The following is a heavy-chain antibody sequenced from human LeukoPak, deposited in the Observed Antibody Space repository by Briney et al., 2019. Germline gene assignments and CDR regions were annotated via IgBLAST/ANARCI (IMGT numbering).Heavy chain of an antibody. V-gene: IGHV3-48*02. CDR3: ARDGALDGPDFDY. CDR2: IDSASVTI. Sequence: GGSLRLSCAASGFTFSSYSMNWVRQAPGKGLEWVSYIDSASVTIYYADSVTGRFTISRDNGKNSLYLQMNSLRDEDTAVYICARDGALDGPDFDYWGQGTLATVSS. CDR1: GFTFSSYS. J-gene: IGHJ4*02. D-gene: IGHD1-1*01.